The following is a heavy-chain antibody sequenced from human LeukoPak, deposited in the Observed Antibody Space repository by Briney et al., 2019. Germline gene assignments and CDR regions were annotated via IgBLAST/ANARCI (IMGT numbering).Heavy chain of an antibody. D-gene: IGHD1-26*01. J-gene: IGHJ4*02. CDR1: GFTFSTYW. Sequence: GGSLRLSCAVSGFTFSTYWMHWVRQTPGKGLVWVSRISNDGSSTSYADSVKGRFTVSRDNAKNTLYLQMNNLRAEDTAVYYCARVGAATTRDYWGQGTLVPVSS. CDR3: ARVGAATTRDY. CDR2: ISNDGSST. V-gene: IGHV3-74*01.